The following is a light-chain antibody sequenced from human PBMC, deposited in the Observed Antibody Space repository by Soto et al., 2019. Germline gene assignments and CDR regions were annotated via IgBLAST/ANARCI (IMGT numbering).Light chain of an antibody. V-gene: IGKV1-39*01. Sequence: DIQMTQSPSFLSASLGDRVTITCRASQSISRYLNWYLQKPGKAPKLLIYTASSLQSGVPSRFSGSGSGTDFTLTISSLQPEDFATYYCQQSYSSPSFGQGTKVELK. CDR3: QQSYSSPS. J-gene: IGKJ1*01. CDR2: TAS. CDR1: QSISRY.